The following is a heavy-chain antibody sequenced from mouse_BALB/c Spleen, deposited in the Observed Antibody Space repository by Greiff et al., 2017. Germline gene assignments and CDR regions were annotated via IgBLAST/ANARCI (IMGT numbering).Heavy chain of an antibody. J-gene: IGHJ4*01. D-gene: IGHD2-10*02. V-gene: IGHV1-4*02. CDR2: INPSSGYT. CDR3: ARYQYGKYYYAMDY. CDR1: GYTFTSYT. Sequence: QVQLKQSAAELARPGASVKMSCKASGYTFTSYTMHWVKQRPGQGLEWIGYINPSSGYTEYNQKFKDKTTLTADKSSSTAYMQLSSLTSEDSAVYYCARYQYGKYYYAMDYWGQGTSVTVSS.